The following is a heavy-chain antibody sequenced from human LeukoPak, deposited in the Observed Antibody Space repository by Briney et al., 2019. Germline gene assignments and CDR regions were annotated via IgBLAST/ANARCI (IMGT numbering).Heavy chain of an antibody. D-gene: IGHD3-9*01. CDR2: INHSGST. J-gene: IGHJ3*02. V-gene: IGHV4-34*01. CDR1: GGSFSGYY. Sequence: PSGTLSLTCAVYGGSFSGYYWSWIRQPPGKGLEWIGEINHSGSTNYNPSLKSRVTISVDTSKNQFSLKLSSVTAADTAVYYCARDDVFYSSGNDAFDIWGQGTMVTVSS. CDR3: ARDDVFYSSGNDAFDI.